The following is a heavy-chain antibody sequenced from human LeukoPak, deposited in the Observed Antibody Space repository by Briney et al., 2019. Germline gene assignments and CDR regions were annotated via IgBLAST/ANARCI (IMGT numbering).Heavy chain of an antibody. J-gene: IGHJ4*02. CDR1: GGSISSGGYY. D-gene: IGHD3-10*01. V-gene: IGHV4-31*03. CDR3: ARTMVRGVTFDY. CDR2: IYYSGST. Sequence: PSETLSLTCTVSGGSISSGGYYWSWIRQHPGKGLEWIGYIYYSGSTYYNPSLKSRVTISVDTSKKQFSLKLSSVTAADTAVYYCARTMVRGVTFDYWGQGTLVTVSS.